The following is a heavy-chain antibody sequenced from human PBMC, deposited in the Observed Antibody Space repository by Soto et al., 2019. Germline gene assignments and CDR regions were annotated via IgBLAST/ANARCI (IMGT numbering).Heavy chain of an antibody. CDR1: GFTFSSYS. CDR3: ARGDYVFWSGPQTYGMDV. D-gene: IGHD3-3*01. J-gene: IGHJ6*02. CDR2: ISSSSSYI. V-gene: IGHV3-21*01. Sequence: GGSLRLSCAASGFTFSSYSMNWVRQAPGKGLEWVSSISSSSSYIYYADSVKGRFTISRDNAKNSLYLQMNSLRAEDTAVYYCARGDYVFWSGPQTYGMDVWAQGTTVTVSS.